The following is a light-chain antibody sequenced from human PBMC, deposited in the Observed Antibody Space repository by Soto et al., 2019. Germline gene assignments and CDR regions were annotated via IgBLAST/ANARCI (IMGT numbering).Light chain of an antibody. Sequence: EIVMTQSPLSLPVTPGEPASISCRSSQSLQHSNGRNYLDWYLQKPGQSPQLLISLASNRASGVPDRFSGSVSGTAFTLKISKVEAEDVGIYYCMQAVQAPYTFGQGTKLEIK. CDR3: MQAVQAPYT. CDR1: QSLQHSNGRNY. V-gene: IGKV2-28*01. J-gene: IGKJ2*01. CDR2: LAS.